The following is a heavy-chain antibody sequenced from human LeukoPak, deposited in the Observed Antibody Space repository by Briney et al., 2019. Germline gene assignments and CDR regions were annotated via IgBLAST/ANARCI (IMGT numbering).Heavy chain of an antibody. V-gene: IGHV3-30*04. J-gene: IGHJ4*02. Sequence: GGSQRLSCAASGFTFSSYAMHWVRQAPGKGLEWVAVISYDGSNKYYADSVKGRFTISRDNSKNTLYLQMNSLRAEDTAVYYCARAIYDILTPYFDYWGQGTLVTVSS. CDR2: ISYDGSNK. CDR1: GFTFSSYA. D-gene: IGHD3-9*01. CDR3: ARAIYDILTPYFDY.